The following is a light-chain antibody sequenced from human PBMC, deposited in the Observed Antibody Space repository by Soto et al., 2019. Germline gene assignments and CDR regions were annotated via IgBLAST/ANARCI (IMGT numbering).Light chain of an antibody. V-gene: IGKV1-9*01. CDR2: AVS. Sequence: IQLTQSPSSLSASVGDRVTITCRASQGVSSFLAWYQQKPGKAPDLLIYAVSTLRSGVPSRFSGGGSGTDFTLTISSLQPEDFATYFCQQLNSYPITFDQGTRLEIK. CDR3: QQLNSYPIT. CDR1: QGVSSF. J-gene: IGKJ5*01.